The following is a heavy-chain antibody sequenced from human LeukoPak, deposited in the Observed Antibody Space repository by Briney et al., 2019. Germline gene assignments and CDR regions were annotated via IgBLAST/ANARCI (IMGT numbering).Heavy chain of an antibody. V-gene: IGHV4-59*08. D-gene: IGHD3-9*01. J-gene: IGHJ3*02. CDR3: ARSVLRYFDWLYSDAFDI. Sequence: SETLSLTCTVSGGSISSYYWSWIRQPPGKGLEWIGYIYYSGSTNYNPSLKSRVTISVDTSKNQFSLKLGSVTAADTAVYYCARSVLRYFDWLYSDAFDIWGQGTMVTVSS. CDR2: IYYSGST. CDR1: GGSISSYY.